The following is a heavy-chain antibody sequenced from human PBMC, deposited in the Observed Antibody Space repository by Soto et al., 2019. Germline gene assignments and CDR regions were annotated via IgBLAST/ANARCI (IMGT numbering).Heavy chain of an antibody. CDR3: ARDSRVGEVLLSVEHSLDD. Sequence: VASVKVSCKASGGTFSSYAISLVRQDPGQGLEWMGGILPIFGTANNAQKFQGRVTITADEAPSTAYRELSSLRAEDTAVYYCARDSRVGEVLLSVEHSLDDWGQGTLVTVSS. V-gene: IGHV1-69*13. CDR2: ILPIFGTA. CDR1: GGTFSSYA. J-gene: IGHJ4*02. D-gene: IGHD3-10*01.